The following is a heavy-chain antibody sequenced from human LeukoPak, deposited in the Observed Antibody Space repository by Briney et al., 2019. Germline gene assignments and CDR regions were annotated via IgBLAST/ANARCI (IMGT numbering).Heavy chain of an antibody. J-gene: IGHJ4*02. CDR3: ARGDKRITMVRGVIMVDY. Sequence: PGGSLRLSCAASGFTFSSYWMSWVRQAPGKGLEWVANIKQDGSEKYYVDSVKGRFTISRDNAKNSLYLQMNSLRAEDTAVYYCARGDKRITMVRGVIMVDYWGQGTLVTVSS. V-gene: IGHV3-7*01. D-gene: IGHD3-10*01. CDR2: IKQDGSEK. CDR1: GFTFSSYW.